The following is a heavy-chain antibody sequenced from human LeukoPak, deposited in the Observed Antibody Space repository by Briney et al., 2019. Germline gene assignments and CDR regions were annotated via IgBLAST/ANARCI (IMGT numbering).Heavy chain of an antibody. V-gene: IGHV3-33*01. Sequence: GRSLRLSCAASGFTFSSYGMHWVRQAPGKGLEWVAVIWYDGSNKYYADSVKGRFTISRDNSKNTLYLQMNSLRAEDTAVYYCARDRNYYGSGSYRGWFDPWGQGTLDTVSS. CDR1: GFTFSSYG. CDR2: IWYDGSNK. D-gene: IGHD3-10*01. J-gene: IGHJ5*02. CDR3: ARDRNYYGSGSYRGWFDP.